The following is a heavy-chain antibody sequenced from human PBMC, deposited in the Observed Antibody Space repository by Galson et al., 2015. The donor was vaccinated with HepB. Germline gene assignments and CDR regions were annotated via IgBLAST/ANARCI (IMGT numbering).Heavy chain of an antibody. D-gene: IGHD3-10*01. CDR1: GFSLSTSGVG. CDR2: IYWDEDK. J-gene: IGHJ3*02. CDR3: ALSMVRGVSDAFDI. V-gene: IGHV2-5*02. Sequence: PALVKPTQTLTLTCTFSGFSLSTSGVGVGWIRQPPGKALEWLALIYWDEDKRYSPSLKSRLTLTKDTPQNQGVLTMTNMDPVDTATYYCALSMVRGVSDAFDIWGQGTMVTVSA.